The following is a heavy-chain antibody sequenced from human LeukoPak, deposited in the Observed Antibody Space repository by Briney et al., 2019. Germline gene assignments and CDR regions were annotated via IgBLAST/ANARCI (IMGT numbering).Heavy chain of an antibody. CDR1: GYTFTSYG. D-gene: IGHD3-22*01. CDR2: ISGYNGNT. CDR3: ARHWISTGYYKRGFDF. Sequence: ASVKVSCKASGYTFTSYGISWVRQAPGPGLEWMGWISGYNGNTDYAQKLQGRVTMTTDTSTSTAYMELRSLRSDDTAVYYCARHWISTGYYKRGFDFWGQGTLVTVSS. V-gene: IGHV1-18*01. J-gene: IGHJ4*02.